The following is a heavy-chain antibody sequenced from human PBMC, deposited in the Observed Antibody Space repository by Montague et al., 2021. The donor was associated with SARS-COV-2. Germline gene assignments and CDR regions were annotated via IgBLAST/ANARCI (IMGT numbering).Heavy chain of an antibody. Sequence: CAISGDSDSSNSAAWNWIRQSPSRRLQWLGRTYYRPKWYNDYAVAVKSRITINPDTSKNQFSLQLNSVTPEDTAVYYCARDDPYCTNGVCYTGNWFDPWGQGTLVTVSA. CDR2: TYYRPKWYN. D-gene: IGHD2-8*01. CDR1: GDSDSSNSAA. J-gene: IGHJ5*02. V-gene: IGHV6-1*01. CDR3: ARDDPYCTNGVCYTGNWFDP.